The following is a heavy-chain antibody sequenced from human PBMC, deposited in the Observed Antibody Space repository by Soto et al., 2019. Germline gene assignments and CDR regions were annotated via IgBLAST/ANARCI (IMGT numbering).Heavy chain of an antibody. V-gene: IGHV3-64D*06. Sequence: GGSLRLSCAASGFTFSDYAMHWVRQAPGKGLEYVSAISSNGGATYYADSVKGRFTISRDNSKNTLYLQMSSLRAEDTAVYYCVKPYFDSSGYYCFFDFWGQGTLVTVSS. CDR1: GFTFSDYA. J-gene: IGHJ4*02. D-gene: IGHD3-22*01. CDR3: VKPYFDSSGYYCFFDF. CDR2: ISSNGGAT.